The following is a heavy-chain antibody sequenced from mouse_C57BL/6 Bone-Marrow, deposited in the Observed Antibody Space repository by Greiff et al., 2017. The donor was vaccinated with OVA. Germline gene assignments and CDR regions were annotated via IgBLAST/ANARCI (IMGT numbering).Heavy chain of an antibody. CDR2: ISNGGGSP. CDR1: GFTFSDYY. J-gene: IGHJ2*01. V-gene: IGHV5-12*01. Sequence: DVQLVESGGGLVQPGGSLKLSCAASGFTFSDYYMYWVRQTPEKRLEWVAYISNGGGSPYYPDTVKGRFTISRDNAKNTLYLQMSRLKSEDTAMYYCARRPTGLYYFDYWGQGTTLTVSS. CDR3: ARRPTGLYYFDY. D-gene: IGHD4-1*02.